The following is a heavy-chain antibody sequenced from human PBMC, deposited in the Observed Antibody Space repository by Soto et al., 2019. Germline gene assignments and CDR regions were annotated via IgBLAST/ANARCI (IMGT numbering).Heavy chain of an antibody. V-gene: IGHV5-51*01. Sequence: PGEPLKISCKGSGYSFTSYWIGWVRQMPGKGLEWMGIIYPGDSDTRYSPSFQGQVTISADKSISTAYLQWSSLKASDTAMYYCARHSGGTVVNSWWYFDLWGRGTLVTVSS. CDR2: IYPGDSDT. J-gene: IGHJ2*01. CDR3: ARHSGGTVVNSWWYFDL. D-gene: IGHD2-15*01. CDR1: GYSFTSYW.